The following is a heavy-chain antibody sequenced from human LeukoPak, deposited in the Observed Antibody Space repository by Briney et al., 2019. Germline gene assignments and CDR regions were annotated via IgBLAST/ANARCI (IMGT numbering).Heavy chain of an antibody. D-gene: IGHD3-22*01. Sequence: SETLSLTCTVSGGSISGYYWSWIRQPPGKGLEWIGYIYYSGSTNYNPSLKSRVTISVDTSKNQFSLKLSSVTAADTAVYYCARDAPNYYDSSGYPNAAFDIWGQGTMVTVSS. CDR1: GGSISGYY. CDR3: ARDAPNYYDSSGYPNAAFDI. J-gene: IGHJ3*02. V-gene: IGHV4-59*01. CDR2: IYYSGST.